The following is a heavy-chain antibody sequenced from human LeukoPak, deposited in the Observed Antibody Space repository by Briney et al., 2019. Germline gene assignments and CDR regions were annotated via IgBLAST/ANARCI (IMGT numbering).Heavy chain of an antibody. CDR1: GFTFSSYA. J-gene: IGHJ2*01. V-gene: IGHV3-23*01. Sequence: GGTLRLSCAASGFTFSSYAMSWGRHGPGEGLERVSGICGIGGSTIYADSVKGRFTITRENSKKTVYLQMNSLRAEDTAVYYCAKDRVAHFFYWYFDLWGRGTLVTVSS. D-gene: IGHD5-12*01. CDR3: AKDRVAHFFYWYFDL. CDR2: ICGIGGST.